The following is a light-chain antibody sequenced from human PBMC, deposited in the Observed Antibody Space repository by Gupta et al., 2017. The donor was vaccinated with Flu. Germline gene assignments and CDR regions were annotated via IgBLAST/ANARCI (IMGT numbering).Light chain of an antibody. V-gene: IGLV2-8*01. J-gene: IGLJ1*01. CDR1: SSDVGGYDY. CDR2: EVN. CDR3: SSFAGNRNYV. Sequence: QSALTQPPSASGSLGQSVTISCTGTSSDVGGYDYVSWYQQHPGKAPKLMIYEVNKRPSGVPDRFSGSKSGNTASLTVSGLQAEDEADYHCSSFAGNRNYVFGTGTKVTVL.